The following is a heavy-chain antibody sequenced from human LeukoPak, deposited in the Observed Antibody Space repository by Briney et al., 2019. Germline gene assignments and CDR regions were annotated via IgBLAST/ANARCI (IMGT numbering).Heavy chain of an antibody. Sequence: GGSLRLSCVASGFTFNTYAIHWVRQAPGKGLEYVSGISSDGGSTFYANSVKGRFTISRDNSKRALYLQMGSLRAEDMAVYYCARDGVSADGTGYYMDVWGKGTTVTVSS. V-gene: IGHV3-64*01. CDR1: GFTFNTYA. CDR2: ISSDGGST. J-gene: IGHJ6*03. D-gene: IGHD6-13*01. CDR3: ARDGVSADGTGYYMDV.